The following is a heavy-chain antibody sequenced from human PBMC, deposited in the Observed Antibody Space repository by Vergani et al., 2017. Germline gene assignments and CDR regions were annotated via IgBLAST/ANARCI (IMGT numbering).Heavy chain of an antibody. CDR1: GYTFRTYY. V-gene: IGHV1-18*04. D-gene: IGHD3-16*01. J-gene: IGHJ5*02. CDR3: ARTSDPYVGEKYIWFDP. Sequence: QVQLVQSGGEVEKPGASVTVSCKASGYTFRTYYISWVRQAPGQGLEWMGWISSYNGKTKYTQKFQGRVTMTTDTSTTTAYLEQRSLTSDDTAVYYCARTSDPYVGEKYIWFDPWGQGTLVTVSS. CDR2: ISSYNGKT.